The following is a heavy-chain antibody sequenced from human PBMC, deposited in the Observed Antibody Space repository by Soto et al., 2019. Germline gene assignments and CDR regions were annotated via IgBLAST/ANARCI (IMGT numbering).Heavy chain of an antibody. V-gene: IGHV3-23*01. CDR3: AKVPSSGPLYDSSGYYNY. Sequence: GGSLRLSCAASGFTFSSYAMSWVRQAPGKGLEWVSAISGSGGSTYYADSVKGRFTISRDNSKNTLYLQMNSLRAEDTAVYYCAKVPSSGPLYDSSGYYNYWGQGTLVTVSS. CDR1: GFTFSSYA. D-gene: IGHD3-22*01. J-gene: IGHJ4*02. CDR2: ISGSGGST.